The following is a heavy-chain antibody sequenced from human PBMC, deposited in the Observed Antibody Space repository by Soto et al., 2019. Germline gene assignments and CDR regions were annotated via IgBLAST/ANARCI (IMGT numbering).Heavy chain of an antibody. V-gene: IGHV3-21*01. J-gene: IGHJ5*02. CDR1: GFTFSSYS. Sequence: GGSLRLSCAASGFTFSSYSMNWVRQAPGKGLEWVSSISSSSSYIYYADSVKGRFTISRDNTKNSLYLQMNSLRAEDTAVYYCARDYDFWSGYYNQFDPWGQGTLVTVSS. CDR2: ISSSSSYI. CDR3: ARDYDFWSGYYNQFDP. D-gene: IGHD3-3*01.